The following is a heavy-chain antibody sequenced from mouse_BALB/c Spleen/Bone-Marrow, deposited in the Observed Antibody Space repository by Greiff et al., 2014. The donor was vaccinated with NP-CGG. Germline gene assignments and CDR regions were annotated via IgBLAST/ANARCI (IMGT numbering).Heavy chain of an antibody. CDR3: ASYYYGSSLFAY. D-gene: IGHD1-1*01. J-gene: IGHJ3*01. CDR2: IDPANGNA. Sequence: EVQLQQSGAELVKPGASVKLSCTASGFNIKDTYMHWVKQRPEQGLEWIGGIDPANGNAKYDPKFQGKATITADTSSNTAYLQLSSLTSEDTAVYYCASYYYGSSLFAYWGQGILVTVSA. CDR1: GFNIKDTY. V-gene: IGHV14-3*02.